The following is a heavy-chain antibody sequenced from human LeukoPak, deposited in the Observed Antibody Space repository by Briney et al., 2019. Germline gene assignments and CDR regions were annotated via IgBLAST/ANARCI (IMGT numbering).Heavy chain of an antibody. V-gene: IGHV4-59*12. CDR1: GGSISSYY. Sequence: SETLSLTCTVSGGSISSYYWSWIRQPPGKALEWIGYIYYSGSTNYNPSLKSRVTISVDTSKNQFSLKLSSVTAADTAVYYCARRKGLRYFDWFHRGSSYMDVWGKGTTVTVSS. CDR3: ARRKGLRYFDWFHRGSSYMDV. CDR2: IYYSGST. D-gene: IGHD3-9*01. J-gene: IGHJ6*03.